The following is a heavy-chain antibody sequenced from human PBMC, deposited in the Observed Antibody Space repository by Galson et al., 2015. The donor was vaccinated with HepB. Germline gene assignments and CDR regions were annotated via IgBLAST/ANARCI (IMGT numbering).Heavy chain of an antibody. V-gene: IGHV3-74*01. CDR2: INSDGITT. D-gene: IGHD5-18*01. CDR3: ARQLALPPRHDYFNY. J-gene: IGHJ4*02. Sequence: SLRLSCAASGFTFSSYWMHWVRQGPGKGLVWVSRINSDGITTSYADSVKGRFTISRDNAKNTLYLQMNSLRAEDTAVYYCARQLALPPRHDYFNYWGQGAQVTVSA. CDR1: GFTFSSYW.